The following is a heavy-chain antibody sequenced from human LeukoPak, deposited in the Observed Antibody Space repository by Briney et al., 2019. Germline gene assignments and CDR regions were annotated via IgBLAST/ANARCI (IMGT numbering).Heavy chain of an antibody. CDR1: GGSISSYY. CDR2: IYYSGST. J-gene: IGHJ6*03. CDR3: ARWNSGHWYYYYYMDV. V-gene: IGHV4-59*12. Sequence: PSETLSLTCIVSGGSISSYYWSWIRQPPGKRLEWIGYIYYSGSTNYNPSLKSRVTISVDTSKNQFSLKLSSVTAADTAVYYCARWNSGHWYYYYYMDVWGKGTTVTVSS. D-gene: IGHD3-10*01.